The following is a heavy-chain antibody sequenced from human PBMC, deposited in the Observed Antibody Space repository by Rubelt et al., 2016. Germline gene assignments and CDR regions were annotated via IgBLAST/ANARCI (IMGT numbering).Heavy chain of an antibody. Sequence: QVQLQQWGAGLLKPSETLSLTCAVYGGSFSGYYWSWIRQPPGKGLEWLGEINHSGSTNNNPSLKVRVTLSVDTSKNQFSLKLSSVTAADTAVYYGARGRGPMVRGVIIRSGWFDPWGQGTLVTVSS. J-gene: IGHJ5*02. CDR3: ARGRGPMVRGVIIRSGWFDP. V-gene: IGHV4-34*01. CDR1: GGSFSGYY. D-gene: IGHD3-10*01. CDR2: INHSGST.